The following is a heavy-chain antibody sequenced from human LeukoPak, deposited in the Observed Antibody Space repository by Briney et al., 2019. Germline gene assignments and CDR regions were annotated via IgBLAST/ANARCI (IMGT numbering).Heavy chain of an antibody. J-gene: IGHJ4*02. CDR3: ASPDSGSWYRLDY. Sequence: ASVKVSCKASGYTFIGYYMHWVRQAPGQGLEWMGRINPNSGGTNYAQKFQGRVTMTRDTSISTAYMELSRLRSDDTAVYYCASPDSGSWYRLDYWGQGTLVTVSS. V-gene: IGHV1-2*06. CDR1: GYTFIGYY. CDR2: INPNSGGT. D-gene: IGHD6-13*01.